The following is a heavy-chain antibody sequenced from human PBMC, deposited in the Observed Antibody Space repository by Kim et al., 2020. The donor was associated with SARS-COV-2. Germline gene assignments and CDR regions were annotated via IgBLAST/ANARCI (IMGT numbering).Heavy chain of an antibody. CDR1: GFTFSSYS. CDR3: ASSVRYFDWLLDGDYYYGMDV. Sequence: GGSLRLSCAASGFTFSSYSMNWVRQAPGKGLEWVSSISSSSSYIYYADSVKGRFTISRDNAKNSLYLQMNSLRAEDTAVYYCASSVRYFDWLLDGDYYYGMDVWGQGTRSPSP. J-gene: IGHJ6*02. CDR2: ISSSSSYI. V-gene: IGHV3-21*01. D-gene: IGHD3-9*01.